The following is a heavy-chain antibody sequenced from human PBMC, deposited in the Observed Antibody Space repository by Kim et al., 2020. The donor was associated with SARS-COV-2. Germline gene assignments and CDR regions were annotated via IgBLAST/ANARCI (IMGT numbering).Heavy chain of an antibody. D-gene: IGHD6-19*01. Sequence: NPSLKSRVTISVDTSKNQFSLKLSSVTAADTDVYYCARVLEGYSSGWYFDYWGQGTLVTVSS. CDR3: ARVLEGYSSGWYFDY. J-gene: IGHJ4*02. V-gene: IGHV4-59*01.